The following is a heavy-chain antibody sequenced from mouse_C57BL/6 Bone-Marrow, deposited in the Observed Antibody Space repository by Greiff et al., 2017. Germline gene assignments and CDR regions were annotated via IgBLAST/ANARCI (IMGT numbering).Heavy chain of an antibody. CDR2: IDPKSGGT. J-gene: IGHJ4*01. Sequence: QVQLKQPGAELVKPGASVKLSCKASGYTFTSYWMHWVKQRPGRGLEWIGRIDPKSGGTKYNEKFKSKATLTVDKPSSTAYMQRSSLTSEDSAVYYCARAGATTVVTYYYAMDYWGQGTSVTVSS. V-gene: IGHV1-72*01. D-gene: IGHD1-1*01. CDR1: GYTFTSYW. CDR3: ARAGATTVVTYYYAMDY.